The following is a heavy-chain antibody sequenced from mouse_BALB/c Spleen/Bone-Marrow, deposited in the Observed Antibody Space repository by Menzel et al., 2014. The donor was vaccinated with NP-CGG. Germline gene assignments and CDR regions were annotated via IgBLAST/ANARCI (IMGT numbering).Heavy chain of an antibody. CDR3: ARDGNFAMDY. CDR2: INDGGSYT. J-gene: IGHJ4*01. Sequence: VQLKESGGGLVKPGGALKLSCAVSGFTFSDYYMYWVRQNPEKRLEWVATINDGGSYTYYPDSVKGRFTISRDNAKNNLYLQMSSLKSEDTAMYYCARDGNFAMDYWGQGTSVTVPS. CDR1: GFTFSDYY. V-gene: IGHV5-4*02. D-gene: IGHD2-1*01.